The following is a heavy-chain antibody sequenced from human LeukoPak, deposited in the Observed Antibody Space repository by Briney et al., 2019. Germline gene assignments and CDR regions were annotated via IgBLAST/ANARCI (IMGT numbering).Heavy chain of an antibody. D-gene: IGHD4-17*01. CDR1: GFTFSSYG. J-gene: IGHJ4*02. Sequence: GGSLRLSCAASGFTFSSYGMHWVRQAPGKGLEWVAVISYDGSNKYYADSVKGRFTISRDNSKNTLYLQMNSLRAEDTAVYYCAKDADDYGDWYYFDYGGQGTLVTVSS. CDR2: ISYDGSNK. CDR3: AKDADDYGDWYYFDY. V-gene: IGHV3-30*18.